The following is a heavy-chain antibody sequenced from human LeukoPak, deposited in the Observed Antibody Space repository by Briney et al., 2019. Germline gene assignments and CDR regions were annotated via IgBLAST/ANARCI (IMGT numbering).Heavy chain of an antibody. CDR2: IYYSGST. Sequence: SETLSLTCTVSGGSISSYYWSWIRQPPGEGLEWIGYIYYSGSTNYNPSLKSRVTISVDTSKNQFSLKLSSVTAADTAVYYCARFGRFGEFDYWGQGTLVTVSS. V-gene: IGHV4-59*01. CDR3: ARFGRFGEFDY. D-gene: IGHD3-10*01. J-gene: IGHJ4*02. CDR1: GGSISSYY.